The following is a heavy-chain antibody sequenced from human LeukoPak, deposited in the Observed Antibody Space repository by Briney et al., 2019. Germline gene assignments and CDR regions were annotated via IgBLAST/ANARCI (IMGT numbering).Heavy chain of an antibody. Sequence: GGSLRLSCAASGFTFSTYGMHWVRQAPGKGLEWVAVISYAGTHKYYADSVKGRFTISRDNSKNTLYLQMDSLRAEDTAVYYCAKKREGLRDPASMDYWGQGTLVTVSS. D-gene: IGHD2-21*02. CDR3: AKKREGLRDPASMDY. J-gene: IGHJ4*02. CDR1: GFTFSTYG. V-gene: IGHV3-30*18. CDR2: ISYAGTHK.